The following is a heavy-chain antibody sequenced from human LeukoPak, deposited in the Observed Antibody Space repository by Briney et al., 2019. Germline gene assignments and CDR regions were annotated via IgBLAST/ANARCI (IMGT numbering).Heavy chain of an antibody. V-gene: IGHV4-38-2*01. J-gene: IGHJ4*02. CDR2: IYHSGST. Sequence: SETLYLTCAVSGYSISSGYYWGWIRQPPGKGLEWIGSIYHSGSTYYNPSLKSRVTISVDTSKNQFSLKLSSVTAADTAVYYCARSAEAELDYWGQGTLVTVSS. CDR3: ARSAEAELDY. CDR1: GYSISSGYY.